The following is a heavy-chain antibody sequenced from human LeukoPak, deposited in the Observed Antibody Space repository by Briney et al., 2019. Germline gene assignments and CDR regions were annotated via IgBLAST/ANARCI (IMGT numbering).Heavy chain of an antibody. CDR1: GGSISSYY. D-gene: IGHD5-24*01. CDR2: IYYSGST. J-gene: IGHJ6*03. Sequence: SETLSLTCTVSGGSISSYYWNWIRQPPGKGLEWIGYIYYSGSTNYNPSLKSRVTISVDTSKNQFSLNLTSVTAADTAVYYCASPDGYYYYMDVWGKGTTVTVSS. V-gene: IGHV4-59*01. CDR3: ASPDGYYYYMDV.